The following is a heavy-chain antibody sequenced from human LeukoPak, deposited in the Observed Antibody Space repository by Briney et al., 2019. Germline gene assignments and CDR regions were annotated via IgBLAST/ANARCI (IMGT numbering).Heavy chain of an antibody. Sequence: SETLSLTCTVSGGSISSYYWSWIRQPPGKGLEWIGYIYYSGSTNYNPSLKSRVTMSVDTSKNQFSLKLSSVTAADTAVYYCARDAPGYSSGWYWGGFDPWGQGTLVTVSS. J-gene: IGHJ5*02. V-gene: IGHV4-59*12. D-gene: IGHD6-19*01. CDR3: ARDAPGYSSGWYWGGFDP. CDR2: IYYSGST. CDR1: GGSISSYY.